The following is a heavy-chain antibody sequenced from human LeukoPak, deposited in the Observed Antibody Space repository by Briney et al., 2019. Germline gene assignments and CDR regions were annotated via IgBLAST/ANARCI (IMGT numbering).Heavy chain of an antibody. Sequence: NAGGSLRLSCAASGFTFSSYSMHWVRQAPGKGLEWVSSISSSTTYIYYADSVKGRSTISRDNAENSLYLQMHNLRAEDTAIYYCVRDLYARLRLGEPPGYWGQGTLVTVSS. CDR1: GFTFSSYS. D-gene: IGHD3-16*01. J-gene: IGHJ4*02. CDR2: ISSSTTYI. CDR3: VRDLYARLRLGEPPGY. V-gene: IGHV3-21*01.